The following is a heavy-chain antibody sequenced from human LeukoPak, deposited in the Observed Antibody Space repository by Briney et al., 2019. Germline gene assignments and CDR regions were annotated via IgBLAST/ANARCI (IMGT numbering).Heavy chain of an antibody. CDR2: ISRSGDTL. CDR3: AREIVIFPDYYYYGMDV. Sequence: GGSLRLSCAASGFTFRDYYMTWIRQAPGKGLEWISYISRSGDTLYYADSVEGRFTISRDNAKNSLYLQMNSLRAEDTAVYYCAREIVIFPDYYYYGMDVWGQGTTVTISS. CDR1: GFTFRDYY. J-gene: IGHJ6*02. D-gene: IGHD2/OR15-2a*01. V-gene: IGHV3-11*01.